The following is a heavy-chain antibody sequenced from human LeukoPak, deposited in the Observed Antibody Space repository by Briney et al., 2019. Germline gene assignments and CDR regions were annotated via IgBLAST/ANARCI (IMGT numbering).Heavy chain of an antibody. D-gene: IGHD2-15*01. V-gene: IGHV3-15*01. CDR3: TTDTVVVAASWYFDY. Sequence: PGGSLRLSCAASGFTFSNAWMSWVRQAPGKGLEWVGRIKSKTDGGTTDYAAPVKGRFTISRDDSKNTLYLQMNSLKTEDTAVYYCTTDTVVVAASWYFDYWGQGTLVTVSS. CDR2: IKSKTDGGTT. CDR1: GFTFSNAW. J-gene: IGHJ4*02.